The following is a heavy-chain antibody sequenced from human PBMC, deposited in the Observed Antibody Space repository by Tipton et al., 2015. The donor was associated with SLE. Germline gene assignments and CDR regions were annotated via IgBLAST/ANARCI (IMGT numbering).Heavy chain of an antibody. CDR3: ARQGAWGSNDY. V-gene: IGHV4-59*01. Sequence: TLSLTCTVSGDSITNYYWNWIRQPPGMGLEWIGYIYYSGTTNFNPSLKSRVTISVDTSKNQFSLNLSTVTAADTAVYYCARQGAWGSNDYWGPGTLVTVSS. J-gene: IGHJ4*02. CDR1: GDSITNYY. D-gene: IGHD7-27*01. CDR2: IYYSGTT.